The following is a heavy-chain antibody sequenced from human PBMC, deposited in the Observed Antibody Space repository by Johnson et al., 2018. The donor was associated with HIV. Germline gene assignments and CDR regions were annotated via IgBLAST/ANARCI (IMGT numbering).Heavy chain of an antibody. CDR1: AFTLSTPW. CDR2: INKDEGVR. Sequence: AQLVESGGGLVQPGEPLKLSCAPSAFTLSTPWLSWVRQAPGKGLEFVANINKDEGVRNYVDLLKGRFTISRDNTKNSLYLQIKHLRAEDTAVYYCARDPGSSAFDIWGQGTMVTVSS. V-gene: IGHV3-7*05. J-gene: IGHJ3*02. CDR3: ARDPGSSAFDI. D-gene: IGHD3-10*01.